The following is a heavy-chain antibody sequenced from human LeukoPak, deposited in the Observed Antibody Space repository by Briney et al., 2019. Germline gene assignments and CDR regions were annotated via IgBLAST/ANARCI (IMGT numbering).Heavy chain of an antibody. Sequence: GASVKVSCKASGYTFTSYYMHWVRQAPGQGVEWMGIINPSDGSTSYAQKFQGRVTMTRDRSTSTVYMELSSLRSEDTAVYYCARDEIAARFDYWGQGTMVTVSS. V-gene: IGHV1-46*01. D-gene: IGHD6-6*01. J-gene: IGHJ4*02. CDR2: INPSDGST. CDR1: GYTFTSYY. CDR3: ARDEIAARFDY.